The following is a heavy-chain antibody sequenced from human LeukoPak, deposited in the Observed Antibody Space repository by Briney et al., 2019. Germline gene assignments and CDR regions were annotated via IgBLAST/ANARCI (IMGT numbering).Heavy chain of an antibody. J-gene: IGHJ3*02. CDR2: IWYDGSNK. CDR3: ARDRITMVRGVADAFDI. CDR1: GFTFSSYG. V-gene: IGHV3-33*01. Sequence: PGGSLRLSCAASGFTFSSYGMHWVRQAPGKGLECVAVIWYDGSNKYYADSVKGRFTISRDNSKNTLYLQMNSLRAGDTAVYYCARDRITMVRGVADAFDIWGQGTMVTVSS. D-gene: IGHD3-10*01.